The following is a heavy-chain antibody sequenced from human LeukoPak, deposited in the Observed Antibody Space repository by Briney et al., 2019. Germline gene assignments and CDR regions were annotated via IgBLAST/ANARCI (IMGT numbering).Heavy chain of an antibody. D-gene: IGHD6-19*01. V-gene: IGHV4-31*03. Sequence: PSQTLSLTCTVSGGSISSGDYYWSWIRQHPGKGLEWVGFIYYTGNTYYNPSLKSRVTISVDTSKNQFSLKLTSVTAADTAMYYCARGVAAVADDYWGQGTLVTVSS. CDR1: GGSISSGDYY. CDR2: IYYTGNT. CDR3: ARGVAAVADDY. J-gene: IGHJ4*02.